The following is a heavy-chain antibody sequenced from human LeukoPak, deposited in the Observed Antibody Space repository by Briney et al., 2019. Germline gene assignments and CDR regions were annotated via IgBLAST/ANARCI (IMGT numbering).Heavy chain of an antibody. CDR3: ASPYGDPDY. D-gene: IGHD4-17*01. J-gene: IGHJ4*02. V-gene: IGHV3-30-3*01. CDR2: ISYDGSNK. CDR1: GFTFSDYY. Sequence: GSLRLSCAASGFTFSDYYMSWIRQAPGKGLEWVAVISYDGSNKYYADSVKGRFTISRDNSKNTLYLQMNSLRAEDTAVYYCASPYGDPDYWGQGTLVTVSS.